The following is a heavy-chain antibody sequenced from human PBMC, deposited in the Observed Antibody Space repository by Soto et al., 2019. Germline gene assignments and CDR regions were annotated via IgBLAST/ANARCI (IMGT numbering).Heavy chain of an antibody. CDR1: GFSLSTSGVG. Sequence: QITLKESGPTLVKPTQTLTLTCTFSGFSLSTSGVGVGWIRQPPGKALEWLALIYWDDDKRYSPALRSRLTXTXXTSTNPGVLTLPNMDTVDPATYYCAHGSTSRHYDYWGQGSLVTVSS. CDR3: AHGSTSRHYDY. V-gene: IGHV2-5*02. J-gene: IGHJ4*02. D-gene: IGHD2-2*01. CDR2: IYWDDDK.